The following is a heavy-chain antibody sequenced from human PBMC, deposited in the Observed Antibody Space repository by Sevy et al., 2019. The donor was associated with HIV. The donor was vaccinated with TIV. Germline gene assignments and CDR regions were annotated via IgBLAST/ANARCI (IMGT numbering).Heavy chain of an antibody. CDR3: ARDEVVGARGGAFDI. Sequence: GGSLRLSCAASGFTFSSYAMHWVHQAPGKGLEWVAVISYDGSNKYYADSVKGRFTISRDNSKNTLYLQMNSLRAEDTAVYYCARDEVVGARGGAFDIWGQGTMVTVSS. CDR1: GFTFSSYA. J-gene: IGHJ3*02. D-gene: IGHD1-26*01. V-gene: IGHV3-30-3*01. CDR2: ISYDGSNK.